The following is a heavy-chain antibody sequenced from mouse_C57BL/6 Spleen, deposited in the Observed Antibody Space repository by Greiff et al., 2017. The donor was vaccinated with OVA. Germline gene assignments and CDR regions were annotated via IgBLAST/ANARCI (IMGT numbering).Heavy chain of an antibody. V-gene: IGHV5-17*01. CDR1: GFTFSDYG. CDR2: ISSGSSTI. Sequence: EVKLMESGGGLVKPGGSLKLSCAASGFTFSDYGMHWVRQAPEKGLEWVAYISSGSSTIYYAATVKGRFTIARDNAKNTLFLQMTSLRSEDTAMYYCARPVYYGSSYYFDYWGQGTTLTVSS. D-gene: IGHD1-1*01. CDR3: ARPVYYGSSYYFDY. J-gene: IGHJ2*01.